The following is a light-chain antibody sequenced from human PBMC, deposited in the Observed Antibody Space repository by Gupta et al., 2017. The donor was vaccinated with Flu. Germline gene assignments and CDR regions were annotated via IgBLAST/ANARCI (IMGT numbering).Light chain of an antibody. CDR2: LVS. V-gene: IGKV2-30*01. Sequence: VVMPPSPLSLSVTLGPPASISCRSSQGLVYSDGNTYVHLFQQRPGQTPRLLIHLVSYRDSGVPDRFSGSGSGTDFTLKISRVEAEDVGVYFCMQGERWPWAFGQGTKVELK. CDR1: QGLVYSDGNTY. J-gene: IGKJ1*01. CDR3: MQGERWPWA.